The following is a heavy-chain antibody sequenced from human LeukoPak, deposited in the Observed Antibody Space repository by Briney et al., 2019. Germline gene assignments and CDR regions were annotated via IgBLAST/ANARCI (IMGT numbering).Heavy chain of an antibody. CDR2: IHTSGST. J-gene: IGHJ4*02. V-gene: IGHV4-4*07. D-gene: IGHD6-13*01. CDR1: GASISSYY. Sequence: SETLSLTCTVSGASISSYYWSWIRQPAGKGLEWIGRIHTSGSTNYNPSLKSRISMSVDTSKKQLSLKLSSVTAADTAVYYCARVYSSSWYPDYWGQGTLVTVSS. CDR3: ARVYSSSWYPDY.